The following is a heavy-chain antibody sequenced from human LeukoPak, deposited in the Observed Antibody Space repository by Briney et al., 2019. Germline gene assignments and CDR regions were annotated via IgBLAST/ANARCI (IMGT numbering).Heavy chain of an antibody. CDR1: GFTFSYYY. CDR3: ARGGKSYDYVWGSYRYVLPFDY. Sequence: GGSLRLSCAASGFTFSYYYMSWIRQAPGKGLEWVSYISSSGSTIYYADSVKGRFTISRDNAKNSLYLQMNSLRAEDTAVYYCARGGKSYDYVWGSYRYVLPFDYWGQGTLVTVSS. CDR2: ISSSGSTI. V-gene: IGHV3-11*01. J-gene: IGHJ4*02. D-gene: IGHD3-16*02.